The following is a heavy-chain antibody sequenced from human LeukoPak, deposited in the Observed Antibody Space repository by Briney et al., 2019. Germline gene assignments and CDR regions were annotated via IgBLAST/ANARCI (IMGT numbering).Heavy chain of an antibody. J-gene: IGHJ6*03. Sequence: PGGSLRLSCAASGFTFSSYSMNWVRQAPGKGLEWVSYISSSSSTIYYADSVKGRFTISRDNAKNSLYLQMNSLRAEDTAVYYCAREDDFWSGYTYYYYYYMDVWGKGTTVTVSS. CDR1: GFTFSSYS. CDR2: ISSSSSTI. D-gene: IGHD3-3*01. V-gene: IGHV3-48*04. CDR3: AREDDFWSGYTYYYYYYMDV.